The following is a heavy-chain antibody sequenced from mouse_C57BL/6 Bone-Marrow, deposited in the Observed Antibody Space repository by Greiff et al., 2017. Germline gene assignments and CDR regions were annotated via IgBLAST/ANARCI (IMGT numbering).Heavy chain of an antibody. Sequence: EVQGVESGGDLVKPGGSLKLSCAASGFTFSSYGMSWVRQTPDKRLEWVATISSGGSYTYYPDSVKGRFTISRDNAKNTRYLQMSSLTSEDTAMYDCARESIETGRDYWGQGTTLTVSS. J-gene: IGHJ2*01. CDR3: ARESIETGRDY. D-gene: IGHD2-10*02. CDR1: GFTFSSYG. V-gene: IGHV5-6*01. CDR2: ISSGGSYT.